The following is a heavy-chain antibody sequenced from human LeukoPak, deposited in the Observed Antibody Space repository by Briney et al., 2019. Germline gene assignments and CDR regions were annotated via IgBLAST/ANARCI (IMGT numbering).Heavy chain of an antibody. Sequence: ASVKVSCKASGYTFTNYGMSWVRQAPGQGLEWMGWINTNTGNPTYAQGFTGRFVFSLDTSVSTAYLQISSLKAEDTAVYYCARAAYGGCSSTSCHDAFDIWGQGTMVTVSS. J-gene: IGHJ3*02. V-gene: IGHV7-4-1*02. D-gene: IGHD2-2*01. CDR1: GYTFTNYG. CDR2: INTNTGNP. CDR3: ARAAYGGCSSTSCHDAFDI.